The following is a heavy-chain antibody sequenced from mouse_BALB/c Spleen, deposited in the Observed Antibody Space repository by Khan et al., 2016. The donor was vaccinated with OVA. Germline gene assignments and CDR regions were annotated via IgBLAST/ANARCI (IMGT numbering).Heavy chain of an antibody. CDR2: IWSGGST. CDR3: ARPCYAYYVGYFDV. J-gene: IGHJ1*01. Sequence: QVQLKQSGPGLVQPSQSLSITCTVSGFSLTNYGIHWVRQSPGKGLEWLGVIWSGGSTDYNAAFISRLSISKDNSKSQIFFKMNSLQANDTAIYYCARPCYAYYVGYFDVWGAGTTVTVSS. CDR1: GFSLTNYG. D-gene: IGHD2-3*01. V-gene: IGHV2-2*02.